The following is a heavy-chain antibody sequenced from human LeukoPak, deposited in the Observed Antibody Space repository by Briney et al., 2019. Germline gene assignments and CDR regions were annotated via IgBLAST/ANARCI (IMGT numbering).Heavy chain of an antibody. CDR1: EFTVSGNF. CDR2: LYGDGKT. J-gene: IGHJ6*02. Sequence: PGGSLRLSCAASEFTVSGNFMTWARQAPGKGLEWVSLLYGDGKTYYADSVKGRFTISRDYSKNTVNLQINNLRVDDTAVYYCAARGGGYYYGMDVWGRGTTVIVSS. V-gene: IGHV3-53*01. CDR3: AARGGGYYYGMDV. D-gene: IGHD3-16*01.